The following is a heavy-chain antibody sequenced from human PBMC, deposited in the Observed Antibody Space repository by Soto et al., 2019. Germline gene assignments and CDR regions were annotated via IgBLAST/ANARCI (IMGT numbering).Heavy chain of an antibody. V-gene: IGHV1-46*03. CDR1: GYTFTSYY. Sequence: ASVKVSCKASGYTFTSYYMHWVRQAPGQGLEWMGIINPSGGSTSYAQNFQGRVTMTRDTSTSTVYMELSSLRSEDTAVYYCASRGWEEVTTDPVRLWYFDLWGRGTLVTVSS. CDR3: ASRGWEEVTTDPVRLWYFDL. J-gene: IGHJ2*01. D-gene: IGHD4-17*01. CDR2: INPSGGST.